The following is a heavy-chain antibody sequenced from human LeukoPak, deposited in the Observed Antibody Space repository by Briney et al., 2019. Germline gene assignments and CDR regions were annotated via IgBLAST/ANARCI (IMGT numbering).Heavy chain of an antibody. V-gene: IGHV1-2*02. CDR2: INPNSGGT. J-gene: IGHJ4*02. Sequence: ASVKVSCKASGYTYTGYYMHWVRQAPGQGLEWMGWINPNSGGTNYAQEFQGRVSMTWDTSISTASMELRRLRSDDTAVYYCSRGPHWDPHSDFWGQGTLVTVSS. D-gene: IGHD7-27*01. CDR3: SRGPHWDPHSDF. CDR1: GYTYTGYY.